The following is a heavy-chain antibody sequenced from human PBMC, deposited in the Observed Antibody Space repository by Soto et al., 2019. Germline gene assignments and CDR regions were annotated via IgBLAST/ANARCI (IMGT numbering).Heavy chain of an antibody. CDR3: ATDGASSGSSYYYYGMDV. D-gene: IGHD1-26*01. Sequence: ASVKVSCKVSGYTLTGLSTHWVRQAPGKGLEWMGGFDPEDGETIYAQKFQGRVTMTEDTSTDTAYMELSSLRSEDTAVYYCATDGASSGSSYYYYGMDVWGQGTTVTVSS. V-gene: IGHV1-24*01. CDR2: FDPEDGET. CDR1: GYTLTGLS. J-gene: IGHJ6*02.